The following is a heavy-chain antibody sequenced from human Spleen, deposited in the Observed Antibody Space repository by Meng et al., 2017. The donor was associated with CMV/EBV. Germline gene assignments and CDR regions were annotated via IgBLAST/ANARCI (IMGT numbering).Heavy chain of an antibody. Sequence: GSLRLSCAVYGGSFSGYYWSWIRQPPGKGLEWIGEINHSGSTNYNPSLKSRVTISVDTSKNQFSLKLSSVTAADTAVYYCAKVKRGYCSSTSCHGADYWGQGTLVTVSS. CDR3: AKVKRGYCSSTSCHGADY. V-gene: IGHV4-34*01. J-gene: IGHJ4*02. CDR2: INHSGST. CDR1: GGSFSGYY. D-gene: IGHD2-2*01.